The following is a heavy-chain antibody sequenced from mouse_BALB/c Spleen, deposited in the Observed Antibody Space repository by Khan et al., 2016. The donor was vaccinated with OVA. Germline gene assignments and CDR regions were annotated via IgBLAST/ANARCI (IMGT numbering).Heavy chain of an antibody. V-gene: IGHV1-77*01. CDR2: ISPGSGDT. CDR3: ARRNYFGYTFAY. CDR1: GYTFTDYY. J-gene: IGHJ3*01. Sequence: QVQLQQSGAELARPGASVKLSCKASGYTFTDYYINWVKQRTGQGLEWIGEISPGSGDTYYNEKFKGKATLTADKFSSTAYMTLSSLTSEASAVYFCARRNYFGYTFAYWGQGTLVTVSA. D-gene: IGHD1-2*01.